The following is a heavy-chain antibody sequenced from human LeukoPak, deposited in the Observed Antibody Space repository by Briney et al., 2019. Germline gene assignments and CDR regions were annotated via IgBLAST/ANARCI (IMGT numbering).Heavy chain of an antibody. CDR3: ARIAVAGTIGYYYGMDV. J-gene: IGHJ6*02. V-gene: IGHV3-9*01. D-gene: IGHD6-19*01. Sequence: GGSLRLSCAASGFTFDDYAMHWVRQAPGKGLEWVSGISWNSGSIGYADSVKGRFTISRDNAKNSLYLQMNSLRAEDTALYYCARIAVAGTIGYYYGMDVWGQGTTVTGSS. CDR1: GFTFDDYA. CDR2: ISWNSGSI.